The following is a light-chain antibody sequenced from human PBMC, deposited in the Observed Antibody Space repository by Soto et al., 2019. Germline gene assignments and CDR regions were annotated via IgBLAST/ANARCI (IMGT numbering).Light chain of an antibody. CDR3: ASWDDSLNGFVV. V-gene: IGLV2-14*01. Sequence: QSALTQPASVSGPPGQSVTISCTGTSSDVGGYDYVSWYQQHPGKAPKLILYEVNNRPSGVSNHFSGSKSGTSASLAISGLQSDDEAYYYCASWDDSLNGFVVFGGGTQLTVL. CDR2: EVN. J-gene: IGLJ2*01. CDR1: SSDVGGYDY.